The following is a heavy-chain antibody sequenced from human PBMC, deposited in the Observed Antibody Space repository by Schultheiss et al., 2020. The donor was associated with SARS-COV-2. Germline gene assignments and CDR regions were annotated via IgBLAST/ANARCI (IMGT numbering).Heavy chain of an antibody. J-gene: IGHJ5*02. CDR2: IYYSGST. Sequence: SETLSLTCTVSGGSISSSSYYWGWIRQPPGKGLEWIGSIYYSGSTYYNPSLKSRVTISVDTSKNQFSLKLSSVTAADTAVYYCARHPGIGWFDPWGQGTLVTVSS. V-gene: IGHV4-39*01. CDR3: ARHPGIGWFDP. CDR1: GGSISSSSYY. D-gene: IGHD3-10*01.